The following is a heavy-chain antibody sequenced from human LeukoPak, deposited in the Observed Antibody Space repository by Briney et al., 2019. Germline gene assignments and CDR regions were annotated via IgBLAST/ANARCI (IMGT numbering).Heavy chain of an antibody. J-gene: IGHJ6*02. CDR3: ARDRWGEGSGRRDYYYYYGMDV. CDR1: GGTFSSYA. CDR2: IIPILGIA. V-gene: IGHV1-69*04. D-gene: IGHD3-10*01. Sequence: SVKVSCKASGGTFSSYAISWVRQAPGQGLEWMGRIIPILGIANYAQKFQGRVTITADKSTSTAYMELSSLRSEDTAVYYCARDRWGEGSGRRDYYYYYGMDVWGQGTTVTVSS.